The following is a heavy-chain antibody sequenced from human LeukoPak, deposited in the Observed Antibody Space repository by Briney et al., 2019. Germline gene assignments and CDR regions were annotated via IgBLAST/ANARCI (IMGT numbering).Heavy chain of an antibody. CDR3: TRRGSTLNWFDP. CDR1: GYSFTNYW. V-gene: IGHV5-51*01. CDR2: IYPGDSDT. J-gene: IGHJ5*02. Sequence: GESLKISCKGSGYSFTNYWIAWVRQMPGKGLEWMGIIYPGDSDTRYSPSFQGQVTISAGKSISTAYLQWSSLKASDTAIYYCTRRGSTLNWFDPWGQGTLVTVSS. D-gene: IGHD5/OR15-5a*01.